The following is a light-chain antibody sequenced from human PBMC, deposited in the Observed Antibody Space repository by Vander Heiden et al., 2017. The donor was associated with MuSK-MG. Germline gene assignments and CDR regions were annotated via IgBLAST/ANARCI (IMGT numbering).Light chain of an antibody. V-gene: IGKV1-8*01. CDR3: QQYDSYPLT. Sequence: AIRMTQSPSSFSASTGDRVTITCRASQGISSDLAWYQQKPGKAPKLLIYAASRFSGSGSGTDFTLTISCLQSEDVATDYCQQYDSYPLTFGGGTKVEIK. J-gene: IGKJ4*01. CDR1: QGISSD. CDR2: A.